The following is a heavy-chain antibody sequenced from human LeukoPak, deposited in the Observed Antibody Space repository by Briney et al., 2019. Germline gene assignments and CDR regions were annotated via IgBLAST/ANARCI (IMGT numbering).Heavy chain of an antibody. V-gene: IGHV4-34*01. J-gene: IGHJ4*02. CDR3: ARVQRRRYNWNDAGDY. Sequence: SETLSLTCAVYGGSFSGYYWSWIRQPPGKGPEWIGEINHSGSTNYNPSLKSRVTISVDTSKNQFSLKLSSVTAADTAVYYCARVQRRRYNWNDAGDYWGQGTLVTVSS. CDR1: GGSFSGYY. CDR2: INHSGST. D-gene: IGHD1-1*01.